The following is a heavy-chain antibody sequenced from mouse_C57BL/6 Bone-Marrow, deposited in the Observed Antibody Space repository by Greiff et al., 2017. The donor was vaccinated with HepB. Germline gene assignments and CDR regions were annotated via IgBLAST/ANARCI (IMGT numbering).Heavy chain of an antibody. V-gene: IGHV1-61*01. CDR2: IYPSDSET. CDR1: GYTFTSYW. D-gene: IGHD2-1*01. J-gene: IGHJ2*01. CDR3: ARLLFDY. Sequence: QVHVKQPGAELVRPGSSVKLSCKASGYTFTSYWMDWVKQRPGQGLEWIGNIYPSDSETHYNQKFKDKATLTVDKSSSTAYMQLSSLTSEDSAVYYCARLLFDYWGQGTTLTVSS.